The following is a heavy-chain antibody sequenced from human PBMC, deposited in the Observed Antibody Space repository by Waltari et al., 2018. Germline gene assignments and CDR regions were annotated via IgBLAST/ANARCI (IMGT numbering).Heavy chain of an antibody. J-gene: IGHJ4*02. D-gene: IGHD3-16*01. Sequence: QITLKESGPALVKPTQTLTLTCTFSGFSLTTSGLGVGWIRQPPGKALAWLALIFWDDDKRYSPSLKSRLTITKDTSKNQVVLTITSMDPVDTATYYCTHRQASGLGDYWGQGTLVTVSS. CDR1: GFSLTTSGLG. CDR2: IFWDDDK. CDR3: THRQASGLGDY. V-gene: IGHV2-5*02.